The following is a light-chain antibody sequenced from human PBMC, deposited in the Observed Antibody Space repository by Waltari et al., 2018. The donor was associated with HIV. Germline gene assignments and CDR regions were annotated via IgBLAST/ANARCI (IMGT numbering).Light chain of an antibody. Sequence: VMTQSPATLSVSLVLRLPLHPTPSHPVSTILAWYQQKPGQAPRLLIYGASTRAPGLPARFSGSGSGTEFTLTISNLQSEDSAVYYCQQYNNWPPNTFGQGTKLEIK. V-gene: IGKV3-15*01. CDR3: QQYNNWPPNT. J-gene: IGKJ2*01. CDR2: GAS. CDR1: HPVSTI.